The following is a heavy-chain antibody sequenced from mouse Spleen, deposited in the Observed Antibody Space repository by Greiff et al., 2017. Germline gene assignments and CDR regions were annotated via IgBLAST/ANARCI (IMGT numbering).Heavy chain of an antibody. J-gene: IGHJ2*01. CDR2: IDPSDSYT. Sequence: QVQLQQPGAELVKPGASVKLSCKASGYTFTSYWMQWVKQRPGQGLEWIGEIDPSDSYTNYNQKFKGKATLTVDTSSSIAYMQLSSLTSEDSAVYYCARRGYTTVVAFDYWGQGTTLTVSS. CDR1: GYTFTSYW. CDR3: ARRGYTTVVAFDY. V-gene: IGHV1-50*01. D-gene: IGHD1-1*01.